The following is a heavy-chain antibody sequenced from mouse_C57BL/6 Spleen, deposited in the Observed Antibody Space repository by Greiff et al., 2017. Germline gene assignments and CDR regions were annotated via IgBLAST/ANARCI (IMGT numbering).Heavy chain of an antibody. CDR2: ISSGGSYT. J-gene: IGHJ2*01. Sequence: EVLLVESGGDLVKPGGSLKLSCAASGFTFSSYGMSWVRQTPDKRLEWVATISSGGSYTYYPDSVKGRFTISRDKAKNTLYLQMSRLKSEDTAMYYCARGTGAYYFDDWGQGTTLTVSS. CDR1: GFTFSSYG. V-gene: IGHV5-6*01. CDR3: ARGTGAYYFDD. D-gene: IGHD4-1*01.